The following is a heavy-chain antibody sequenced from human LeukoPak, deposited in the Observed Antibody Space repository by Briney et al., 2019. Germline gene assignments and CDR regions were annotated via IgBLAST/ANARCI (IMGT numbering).Heavy chain of an antibody. CDR3: ARLGYSSGWYVWDWFDP. CDR2: IYYSGST. CDR1: GGSISSYY. D-gene: IGHD6-19*01. Sequence: PETLSLTCTVSGGSISSYYWSWIRQPPGKGLEWIGYIYYSGSTNYNPSLKSRVTISVDTSKNQFSLKLSSVTAADTAVYYCARLGYSSGWYVWDWFDPWGQGTLVTISS. J-gene: IGHJ5*02. V-gene: IGHV4-59*08.